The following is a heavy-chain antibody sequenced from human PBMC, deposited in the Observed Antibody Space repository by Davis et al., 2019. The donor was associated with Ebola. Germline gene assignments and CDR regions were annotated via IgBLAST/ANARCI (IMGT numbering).Heavy chain of an antibody. J-gene: IGHJ4*02. V-gene: IGHV3-30*18. D-gene: IGHD5-18*01. CDR1: GFTFSSYG. CDR2: ISYDGSNK. CDR3: AKDLVDTGGAY. Sequence: GSLRLSCAASGFTFSSYGMHWVRQAPGKGLEWVAVISYDGSNKYYADSVKGRFTISRDNSKNTLYLQMNSLRAEDTAVYYCAKDLVDTGGAYWGQGTLVTVSS.